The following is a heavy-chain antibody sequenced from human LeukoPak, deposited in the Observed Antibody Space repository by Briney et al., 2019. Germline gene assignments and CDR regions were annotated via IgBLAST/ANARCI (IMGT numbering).Heavy chain of an antibody. J-gene: IGHJ2*01. CDR1: GGSISSYY. CDR3: ARDSGSSWYNWYFDL. Sequence: PSETLSLTCTVSGGSISSYYWSWIRQPPGKGLEWIGYIYYSGSTNYNPSLKSRVTISVDTSKNQFSLKLSSVTAADTAVYFCARDSGSSWYNWYFDLWGRGTLVTVSS. D-gene: IGHD6-13*01. CDR2: IYYSGST. V-gene: IGHV4-59*01.